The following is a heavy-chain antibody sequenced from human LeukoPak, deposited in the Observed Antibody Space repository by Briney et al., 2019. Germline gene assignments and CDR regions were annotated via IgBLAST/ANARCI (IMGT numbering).Heavy chain of an antibody. J-gene: IGHJ4*02. CDR3: AKGVGMSSSGYYLDY. V-gene: IGHV3-23*01. D-gene: IGHD3-22*01. CDR1: GFTFSSYA. CDR2: ISGSGGST. Sequence: GGSLRLSCAASGFTFSSYAMSWVRQAPGKGLEWVSAISGSGGSTYYADSVKGRFTISRDNSKSTLYLQMNSLRAEDTAVYYCAKGVGMSSSGYYLDYWGQGTLVTVS.